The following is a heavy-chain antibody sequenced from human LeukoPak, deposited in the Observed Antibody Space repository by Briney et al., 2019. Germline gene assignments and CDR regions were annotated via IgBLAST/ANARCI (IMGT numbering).Heavy chain of an antibody. CDR2: ISSSINTI. CDR3: ARVRGSYYLDY. D-gene: IGHD1-26*01. J-gene: IGHJ4*02. CDR1: GFTFSSYS. Sequence: GGSLRLSCTASGFTFSSYSMHWVRQAPGKGLEWVSYISSSINTIYYADSVKGRCTISRDNDKNSLYLQMNSLRAEDTAVYYCARVRGSYYLDYWGQGTLVTVSS. V-gene: IGHV3-48*01.